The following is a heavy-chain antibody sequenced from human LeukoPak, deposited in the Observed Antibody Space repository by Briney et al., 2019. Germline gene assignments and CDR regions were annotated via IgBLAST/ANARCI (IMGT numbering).Heavy chain of an antibody. Sequence: GGSLRLSCTASGFTSGDYAMSWIRQAPGKGLEWVGFIRSKAYGGTTEYAASVKGRFTISRDDSKSIAYLQMNSLKTEDTAVYYCTTPRHDFWSGYHYYFDYWGQGTLVTVSS. V-gene: IGHV3-49*03. J-gene: IGHJ4*02. CDR1: GFTSGDYA. D-gene: IGHD3-3*01. CDR3: TTPRHDFWSGYHYYFDY. CDR2: IRSKAYGGTT.